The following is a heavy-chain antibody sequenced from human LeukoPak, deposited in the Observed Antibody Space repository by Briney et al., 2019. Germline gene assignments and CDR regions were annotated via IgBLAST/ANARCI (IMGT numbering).Heavy chain of an antibody. CDR3: AKGGAGYCSSTSCLYYFDY. CDR2: ITGSGSST. CDR1: GFTFSSYA. J-gene: IGHJ4*02. Sequence: GGSLRLSCAASGFTFSSYAMSWVRQAPGKGLEWVSSITGSGSSTSSADSVKGRFAISRDNTKNTLLLQMNSLRAEDTAVYYCAKGGAGYCSSTSCLYYFDYWGQGTLVTVST. D-gene: IGHD2-2*01. V-gene: IGHV3-23*01.